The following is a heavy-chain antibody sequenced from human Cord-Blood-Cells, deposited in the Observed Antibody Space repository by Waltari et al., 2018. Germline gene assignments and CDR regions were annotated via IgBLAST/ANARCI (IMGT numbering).Heavy chain of an antibody. CDR1: GYTFTGYY. D-gene: IGHD7-27*01. V-gene: IGHV1-2*04. J-gene: IGHJ3*02. CDR3: ARDRANWDHDAFDI. CDR2: INPNSGGT. Sequence: QVQLVQSGAEVKKPGASVKVSCKASGYTFTGYYMPWVRQPPGQGLEWMGWINPNSGGTNYAQKFQGWVTMTRDTSISTAYMELSRLRSDDTAVYYCARDRANWDHDAFDIWGQGTMVTVSS.